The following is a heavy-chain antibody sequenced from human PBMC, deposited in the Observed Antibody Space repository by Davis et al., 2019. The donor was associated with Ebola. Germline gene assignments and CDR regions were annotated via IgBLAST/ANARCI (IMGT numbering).Heavy chain of an antibody. CDR2: ISSDSDYI. V-gene: IGHV3-21*03. CDR1: GFTFSTYS. J-gene: IGHJ4*02. CDR3: TRGGVGWNYDSSVPGNN. Sequence: GESLKISCAASGFTFSTYSMSWVRQAPGKGLEWVSSISSDSDYIYYADSAKGRFTISRDNAKNSLYLQMNSLRAEDTAVYYCTRGGVGWNYDSSVPGNNWGQGTLVTVSS. D-gene: IGHD3-22*01.